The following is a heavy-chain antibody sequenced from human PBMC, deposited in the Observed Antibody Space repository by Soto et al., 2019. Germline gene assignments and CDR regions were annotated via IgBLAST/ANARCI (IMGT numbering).Heavy chain of an antibody. CDR1: GGTFISYT. CDR3: ARDDGLAYCGGDCYS. J-gene: IGHJ4*02. V-gene: IGHV1-69*02. Sequence: QVQLVQSGAEVKKPGSSVKVSCKASGGTFISYTISWVRQAPGQGLEWMGRIIPILGIANYARKFQGRVTITEDKSTSTAYMELSSLRSEDTAVYYCARDDGLAYCGGDCYSWGQGTLVTVSS. D-gene: IGHD2-21*02. CDR2: IIPILGIA.